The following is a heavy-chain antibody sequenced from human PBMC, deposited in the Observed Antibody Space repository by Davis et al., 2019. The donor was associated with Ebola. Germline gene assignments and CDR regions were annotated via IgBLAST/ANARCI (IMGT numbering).Heavy chain of an antibody. CDR2: IKQDGSEK. D-gene: IGHD2-15*01. Sequence: GGSLRLSCAASGFTFRTYAMNWVRQAPGKGLEWVANIKQDGSEKYYVDSVKGRFTISRDNAKNSLYLQMNSLRAEDTAVYYCAREGRYCSGGSCYLPMIWGQGTLVTVSS. V-gene: IGHV3-7*03. CDR1: GFTFRTYA. CDR3: AREGRYCSGGSCYLPMI. J-gene: IGHJ4*02.